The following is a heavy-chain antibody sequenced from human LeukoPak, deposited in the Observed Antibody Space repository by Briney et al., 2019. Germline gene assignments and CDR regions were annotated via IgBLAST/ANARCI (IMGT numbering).Heavy chain of an antibody. CDR3: AREASNYVSSGYFDY. CDR1: GGSISSGDYY. V-gene: IGHV4-30-4*01. Sequence: SETLSLTRTVSGGSISSGDYYWHWIRQPPGKGLEWIGYIYYRGSTFYNPSLKSRVTISVDTSKNLFSLKLSSGTAADTAVYYCAREASNYVSSGYFDYWGQGTLVTVSS. J-gene: IGHJ4*02. CDR2: IYYRGST. D-gene: IGHD3-22*01.